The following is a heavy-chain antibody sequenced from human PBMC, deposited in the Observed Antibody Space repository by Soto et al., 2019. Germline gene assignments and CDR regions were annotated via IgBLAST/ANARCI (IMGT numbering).Heavy chain of an antibody. J-gene: IGHJ5*02. CDR1: GDSVSSNSAA. Sequence: SQTLSLTCAISGDSVSSNSAAWSWIRQSPSRGLEWLGRTFYRSKWYNDYAVSVESRITISPDTSKNKFSLQLNTVTPEDTAVYYCARLSWNTVPAWGQGTLVTVSS. CDR2: TFYRSKWYN. D-gene: IGHD4-17*01. CDR3: ARLSWNTVPA. V-gene: IGHV6-1*01.